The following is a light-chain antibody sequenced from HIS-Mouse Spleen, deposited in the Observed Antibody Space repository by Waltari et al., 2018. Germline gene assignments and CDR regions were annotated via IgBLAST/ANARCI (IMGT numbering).Light chain of an antibody. CDR1: SSDVGGYNY. Sequence: QSALTQPASVSGSPGQSITISCTGTSSDVGGYNYVSWYQQHPGKAPKLMIYDVSKRPSGVSNRFSGSKSGNTASLPISGLQAEDEADYYCSSYTSSSTLEVVFGGGTKLTVL. CDR2: DVS. CDR3: SSYTSSSTLEVV. V-gene: IGLV2-14*03. J-gene: IGLJ2*01.